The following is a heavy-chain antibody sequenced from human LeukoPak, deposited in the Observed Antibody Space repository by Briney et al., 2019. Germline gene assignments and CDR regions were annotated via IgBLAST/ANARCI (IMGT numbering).Heavy chain of an antibody. CDR3: ASAPFGVVITEYFQH. Sequence: GGSLRLSCAASGFALSSHWMTWVRQVPGRGPEWVANVNRDGSETYYLDSVKGRFTISKDNAKNSLYLQMNSLRAEDTAVYYCASAPFGVVITEYFQHWGQGTLVTVSS. CDR1: GFALSSHW. CDR2: VNRDGSET. J-gene: IGHJ1*01. D-gene: IGHD3-3*01. V-gene: IGHV3-7*01.